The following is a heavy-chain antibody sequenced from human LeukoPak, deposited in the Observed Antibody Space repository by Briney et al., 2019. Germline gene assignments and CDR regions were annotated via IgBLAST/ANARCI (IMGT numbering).Heavy chain of an antibody. CDR2: ISYDGSNK. CDR1: GFTFSSYA. Sequence: GGSLRLSCAASGFTFSSYAMHWVHQAPGKGLERVAVISYDGSNKYYADSVKGRFTISRDNSKNTLYLQMNSLRAEDTAVYYCAKDRGPRYSGSNPHDYWGQGTLVTVSS. D-gene: IGHD1-26*01. V-gene: IGHV3-30-3*02. CDR3: AKDRGPRYSGSNPHDY. J-gene: IGHJ4*02.